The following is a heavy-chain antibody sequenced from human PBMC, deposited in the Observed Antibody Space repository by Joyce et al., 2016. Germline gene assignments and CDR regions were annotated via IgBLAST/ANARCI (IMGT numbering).Heavy chain of an antibody. V-gene: IGHV1-18*01. CDR3: ARDRGVEVVVSATDHYDFGMDV. D-gene: IGHD2-15*01. J-gene: IGHJ6*02. Sequence: QVQLVQSGPEVKKPGASVKVSCKASGYTLNKYGMSWVRQAPGQGLEWRAGISGYNGQTDHAQKFQGRVTMTTDTSTSTAYMELRSLRSDDTAVYYCARDRGVEVVVSATDHYDFGMDVWGQGTTVTVSS. CDR2: ISGYNGQT. CDR1: GYTLNKYG.